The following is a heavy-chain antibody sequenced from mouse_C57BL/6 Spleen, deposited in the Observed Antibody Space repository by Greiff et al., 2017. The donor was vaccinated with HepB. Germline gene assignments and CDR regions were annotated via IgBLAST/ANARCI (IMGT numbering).Heavy chain of an antibody. CDR1: GFTFSSYA. CDR2: ISHGGSYT. V-gene: IGHV5-4*03. CDR3: ARGDNSFND. J-gene: IGHJ2*01. Sequence: EVKLLESGGGLVKPGGSLKLSCAASGFTFSSYAMSWVRQTPEKRLEWVATISHGGSYTYYPDNVKGRFTISRDNAKNNLYLQMSHLKSEDTAMYYGARGDNSFNDWGQGTTLTVSS.